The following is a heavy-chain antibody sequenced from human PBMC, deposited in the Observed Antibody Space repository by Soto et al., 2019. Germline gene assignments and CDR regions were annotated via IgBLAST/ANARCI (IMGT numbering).Heavy chain of an antibody. CDR1: GYTFTSYD. CDR3: ARGRITMVRGVPYYYYYGMDV. D-gene: IGHD3-10*01. V-gene: IGHV1-8*01. J-gene: IGHJ6*02. CDR2: MNPNSGNT. Sequence: QVQLVQSGAEVKKPGASVKVSYKASGYTFTSYDINWVRQATGQGLEWMGWMNPNSGNTGYAQKFQGRVTMTRNTSISTAYMELSSLRSEDTAVYYCARGRITMVRGVPYYYYYGMDVWGQGTTVTVSS.